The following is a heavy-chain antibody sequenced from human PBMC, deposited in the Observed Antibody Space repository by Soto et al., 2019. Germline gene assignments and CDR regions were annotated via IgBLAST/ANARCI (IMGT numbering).Heavy chain of an antibody. J-gene: IGHJ4*02. D-gene: IGHD5-12*01. CDR1: GFTFSSYE. V-gene: IGHV3-48*03. Sequence: GGSLRLSCAASGFTFSSYEMNWVRQAPGKGLEWVSYISSSGDTKYFADSVKGRFTISRDNAKNSLYLQMSSLRAEDTAVYYCARYSGYMDNWGQGTPVTVSS. CDR3: ARYSGYMDN. CDR2: ISSSGDTK.